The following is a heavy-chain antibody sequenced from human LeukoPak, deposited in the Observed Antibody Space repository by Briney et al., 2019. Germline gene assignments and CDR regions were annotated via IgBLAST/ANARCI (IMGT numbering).Heavy chain of an antibody. J-gene: IGHJ4*02. CDR2: IYHSGTTYSGST. CDR3: ARAGGYGLIDY. Sequence: SETLSLTCNVSGASMSNYYWVWIRQPPGKGLEWIGSIYHSGTTYSGSTYYNPSLKSRVTTSLDTSKNKFSLKVGSMTAVDTAVYYCARAGGYGLIDYWGQGTMVTVSS. CDR1: GASMSNYY. V-gene: IGHV4-39*07. D-gene: IGHD5-18*01.